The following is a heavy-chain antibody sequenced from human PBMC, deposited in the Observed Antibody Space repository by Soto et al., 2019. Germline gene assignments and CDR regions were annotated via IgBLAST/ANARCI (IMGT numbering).Heavy chain of an antibody. J-gene: IGHJ6*03. D-gene: IGHD3-10*01. CDR1: GGSISSYF. CDR2: ISYSGST. Sequence: SETLSLTCTVSGGSISSYFWAWIRQPPGEGLEWIGYISYSGSTNYNPSLKSRVTISVDTSKNQFSLKLSSVTAADTAVYYCARHGAPSYFSYYMDVWGKGTTVTVSS. CDR3: ARHGAPSYFSYYMDV. V-gene: IGHV4-59*08.